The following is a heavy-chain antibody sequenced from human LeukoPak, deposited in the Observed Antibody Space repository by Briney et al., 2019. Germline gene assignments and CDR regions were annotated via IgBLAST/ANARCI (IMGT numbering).Heavy chain of an antibody. CDR2: ISSSSSYI. J-gene: IGHJ4*02. D-gene: IGHD3-10*01. V-gene: IGHV3-21*01. CDR1: GFTFSSYS. CDR3: ARRNYYGSGSYIDY. Sequence: GGSLRLSCAASGFTFSSYSMNWVRQAPGQGLEWVSSISSSSSYIYCADSVKGRFTVSRDNAKNSLYLQMNSLRAEDTAVYYCARRNYYGSGSYIDYWGQGTLVTVSS.